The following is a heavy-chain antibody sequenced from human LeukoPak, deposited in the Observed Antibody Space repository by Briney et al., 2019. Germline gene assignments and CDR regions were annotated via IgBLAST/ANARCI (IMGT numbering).Heavy chain of an antibody. J-gene: IGHJ4*02. CDR3: AREYYGSGSHTSYYFDY. CDR1: GGTFSSYA. V-gene: IGHV1-69*13. Sequence: SVKVSCKASGGTFSSYAISWVRQAPGQGLEWMGGIIPIFGTANYAQRFQGRVTITADESTSTAYMELSSLRSEDTAVYYCAREYYGSGSHTSYYFDYWGQGTLVTVSS. D-gene: IGHD3-10*01. CDR2: IIPIFGTA.